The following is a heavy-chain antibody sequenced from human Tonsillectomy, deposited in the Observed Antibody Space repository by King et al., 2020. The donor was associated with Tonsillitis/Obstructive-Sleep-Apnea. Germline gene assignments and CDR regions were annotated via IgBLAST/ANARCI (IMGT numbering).Heavy chain of an antibody. CDR1: GGSISSYY. J-gene: IGHJ5*02. CDR3: ARDLSSSPYNWFDP. Sequence: VQVQESGPGLVKPSETLSLTCTVSGGSISSYYWSWIRQPAGKGLEWIGLIDTSGNTNYNPSLKTRVTMSVDTSKNQFSLKLSSVTAADTAVYYCARDLSSSPYNWFDPWGQGILVTVSS. V-gene: IGHV4-4*07. CDR2: IDTSGNT. D-gene: IGHD6-13*01.